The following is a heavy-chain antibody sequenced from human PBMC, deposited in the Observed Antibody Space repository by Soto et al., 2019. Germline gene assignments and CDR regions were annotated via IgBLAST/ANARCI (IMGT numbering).Heavy chain of an antibody. J-gene: IGHJ6*02. Sequence: QITLKESGPTLVKPTQTLTLTCTFSGFSLSTIGVGVGWIRQPPGKALEWLALIYWDDDKRYSPSLKSRLTVTXDXSXNXXVLTMPNMDPVDTATYYCVQSRCGGDCLQSYSSHSYYGLDVWGQGTTVTVSS. D-gene: IGHD2-21*02. V-gene: IGHV2-5*02. CDR3: VQSRCGGDCLQSYSSHSYYGLDV. CDR1: GFSLSTIGVG. CDR2: IYWDDDK.